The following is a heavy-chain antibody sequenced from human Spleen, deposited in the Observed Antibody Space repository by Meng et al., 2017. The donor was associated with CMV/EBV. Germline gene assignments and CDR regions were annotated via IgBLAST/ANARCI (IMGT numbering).Heavy chain of an antibody. V-gene: IGHV5-51*01. Sequence: GESLKISCEVSGYSFTKYWIGWVRQMPGKDLEWMGFIYPGDSDTRYGPSFSGQVIISDDESISTAYLQWSSLKVSDTAMYYCVRRLAYCGGDCYPYYFDFWGQGTPVTVSS. J-gene: IGHJ4*02. D-gene: IGHD2-21*01. CDR3: VRRLAYCGGDCYPYYFDF. CDR2: IYPGDSDT. CDR1: GYSFTKYW.